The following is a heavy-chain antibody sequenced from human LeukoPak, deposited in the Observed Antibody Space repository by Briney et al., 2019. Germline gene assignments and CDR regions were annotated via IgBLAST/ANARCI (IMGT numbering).Heavy chain of an antibody. D-gene: IGHD2-2*01. CDR1: GFTFSSYW. J-gene: IGHJ4*02. Sequence: GGSLRLSCAASGFTFSSYWMHWVRQAPGKGLVWVSRINSDGSSTSYADSVKGRFTISRDNAKNTLYLQMNSLRAEDTAVYYCAKDMVPDLGYCSSTSCYSLDYWGQGTLVTVSS. V-gene: IGHV3-74*01. CDR3: AKDMVPDLGYCSSTSCYSLDY. CDR2: INSDGSST.